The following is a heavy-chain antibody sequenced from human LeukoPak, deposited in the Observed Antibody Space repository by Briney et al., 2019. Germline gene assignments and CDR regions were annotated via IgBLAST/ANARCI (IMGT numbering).Heavy chain of an antibody. D-gene: IGHD3-16*01. CDR3: ARWGTYYFDY. Sequence: GSLRLSCAASGFTFSSYGMHWVRQAPGKGLEWVAVISYDGSNKYYADSVKGRFTISRDNSKNTLYLQMNSLRAEDTAVYYCARWGTYYFDYWGQGTLVTVSS. V-gene: IGHV3-30*03. CDR2: ISYDGSNK. CDR1: GFTFSSYG. J-gene: IGHJ4*02.